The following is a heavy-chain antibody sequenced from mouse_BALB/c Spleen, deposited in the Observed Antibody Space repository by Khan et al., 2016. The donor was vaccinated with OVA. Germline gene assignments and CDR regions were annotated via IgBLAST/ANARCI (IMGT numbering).Heavy chain of an antibody. CDR3: ERDDDYGSSCDASDY. CDR1: GYTFTSYW. Sequence: DLVKPGASVKLSCKASGYTFTSYWINWIKQRPGQGLEWIGRIGPGSSNAYYNDMFKGKATLTVDTSYNTAYIQLISLKSEYSSVYFCERDDDYGSSCDASDYWGQGTSVTVST. J-gene: IGHJ4*01. D-gene: IGHD1-1*01. V-gene: IGHV1S41*01. CDR2: IGPGSSNA.